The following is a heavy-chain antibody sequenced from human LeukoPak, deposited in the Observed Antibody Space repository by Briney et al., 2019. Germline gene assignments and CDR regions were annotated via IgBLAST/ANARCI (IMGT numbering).Heavy chain of an antibody. Sequence: VASVKVSCKASGGTFSSYAISWVRQAPGQGLEWMGGIIPIFGTANYAQKFQGRVTITADESTSTAYMELSSLRSEDTAVHYCARDHRANYDYVWGSYRYYGGSPLDYWGQGTLVTVSS. CDR1: GGTFSSYA. CDR3: ARDHRANYDYVWGSYRYYGGSPLDY. CDR2: IIPIFGTA. V-gene: IGHV1-69*13. J-gene: IGHJ4*02. D-gene: IGHD3-16*02.